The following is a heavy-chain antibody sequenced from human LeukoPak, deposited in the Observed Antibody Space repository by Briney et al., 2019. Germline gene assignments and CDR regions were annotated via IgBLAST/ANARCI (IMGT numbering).Heavy chain of an antibody. CDR2: FDPEDGET. CDR3: ATTLAVAGAFDY. Sequence: GASVTVSCTVSGYTLTELSMHWVRQAPGKGLEWMGGFDPEDGETIYAQKFQGRVTMTEDTSTDTAYMELSSLRSEDTAVYYCATTLAVAGAFDYWGQGTLVTVSS. V-gene: IGHV1-24*01. D-gene: IGHD6-19*01. CDR1: GYTLTELS. J-gene: IGHJ4*02.